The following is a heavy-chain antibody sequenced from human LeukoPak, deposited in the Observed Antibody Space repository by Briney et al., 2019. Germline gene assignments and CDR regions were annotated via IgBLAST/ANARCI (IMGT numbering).Heavy chain of an antibody. CDR3: AKDLAPSWFWSGYDY. CDR1: GSTFDDYA. D-gene: IGHD3-3*01. V-gene: IGHV3-9*01. Sequence: PGGSLRLSCVASGSTFDDYAMHWVRQAPGKGLEWVSSLSWNSGSIGYADSVRGRFTISRDNAKNSLYLQMNSLRAEDTAVYYCAKDLAPSWFWSGYDYWGQGTLVTVSS. CDR2: LSWNSGSI. J-gene: IGHJ4*02.